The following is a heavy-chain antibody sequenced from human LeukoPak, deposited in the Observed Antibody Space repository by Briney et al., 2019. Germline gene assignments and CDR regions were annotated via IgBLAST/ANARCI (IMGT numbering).Heavy chain of an antibody. J-gene: IGHJ4*02. V-gene: IGHV3-30*18. CDR1: GFTFSAYS. Sequence: PGRSLRLSCAASGFTFSAYSMHWVRQAPGKGLEWVAVVSYDGSVKDYVDSVKGRFTISRDNSKNTLYLQMNSLRVEDTAVYYCAKGRVADYWGQGTLVTVSS. CDR2: VSYDGSVK. D-gene: IGHD3-3*01. CDR3: AKGRVADY.